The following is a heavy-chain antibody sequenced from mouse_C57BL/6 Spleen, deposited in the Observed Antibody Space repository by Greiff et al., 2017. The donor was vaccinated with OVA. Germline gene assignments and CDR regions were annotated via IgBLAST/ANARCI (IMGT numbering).Heavy chain of an antibody. CDR1: GFTFSDYG. Sequence: VQLKESGGGLVKPGGSLKLSCAASGFTFSDYGMHWVRQAPEKGLEWVAYISSGSSTIYYADTVKGRFTISRDNAKNTLFLQMTSLRSEDTAMYYCARQGIYYGSSYFYAMDYWGQGTSVTVSS. D-gene: IGHD1-1*01. CDR3: ARQGIYYGSSYFYAMDY. V-gene: IGHV5-17*01. CDR2: ISSGSSTI. J-gene: IGHJ4*01.